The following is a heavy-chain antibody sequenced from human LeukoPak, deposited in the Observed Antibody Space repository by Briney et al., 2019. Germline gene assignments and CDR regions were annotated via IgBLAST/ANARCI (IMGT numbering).Heavy chain of an antibody. D-gene: IGHD6-19*01. V-gene: IGHV3-23*01. CDR2: ITGSSGST. CDR1: GFTFSNYA. CDR3: AKKRSRGPGDFDL. J-gene: IGHJ2*01. Sequence: PGGSLRLSCAASGFTFSNYAMSWVRQAPGKGLEWVSAITGSSGSTYYADSVRGRFTISRDNSKNTLYLQMNSLRAEDTAVYYCAKKRSRGPGDFDLWGRGTLVTVSS.